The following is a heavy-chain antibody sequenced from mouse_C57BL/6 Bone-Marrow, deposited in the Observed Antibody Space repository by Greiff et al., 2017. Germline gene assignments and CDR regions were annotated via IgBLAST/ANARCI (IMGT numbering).Heavy chain of an antibody. J-gene: IGHJ4*01. V-gene: IGHV2-2*01. CDR1: GFSLTSYG. D-gene: IGHD2-1*01. CDR2: IWSGGST. Sequence: VQLQQSGPGLVQPSQSLSITCTVSGFSLTSYGVHWVRQSPGKGLEWLGVIWSGGSTDYNAAFISRLSISKDNSTSQVFFKMNSLQADDTAIYYCASPLYYGNYFYYAMDYWGQGTSVTVSS. CDR3: ASPLYYGNYFYYAMDY.